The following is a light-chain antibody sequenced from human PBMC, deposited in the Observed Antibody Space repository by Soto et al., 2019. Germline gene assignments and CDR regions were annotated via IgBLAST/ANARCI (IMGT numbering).Light chain of an antibody. CDR1: QSVSSY. J-gene: IGKJ1*01. V-gene: IGKV3-11*01. CDR2: DAS. Sequence: IVLTHAXPPPXXAPXXIPALSXXASQSVSSYLAWYQQKPGQAPRLLIYDASNRATGIPARFSGSGSGTDFTLTISSLEPEDFAVYYCQHRSNWPPTWTFGQGTKVDIK. CDR3: QHRSNWPPTWT.